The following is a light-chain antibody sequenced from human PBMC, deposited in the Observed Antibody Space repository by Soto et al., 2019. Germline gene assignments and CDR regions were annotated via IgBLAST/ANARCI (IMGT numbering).Light chain of an antibody. CDR2: DVS. V-gene: IGLV2-14*03. CDR3: SSYRSHDTRV. CDR1: SSDIGGYNY. Sequence: SVLTQPASVSGSPGQSITISCTGTSSDIGGYNYVSWYQQHPGKAPKLMIYDVSNRPSGIPNRFSGSKSGNTASLTISGLQAEDEADYYCSSYRSHDTRVFGGGTKVTVL. J-gene: IGLJ2*01.